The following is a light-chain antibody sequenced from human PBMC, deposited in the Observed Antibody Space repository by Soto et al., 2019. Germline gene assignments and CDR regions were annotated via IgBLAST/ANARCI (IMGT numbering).Light chain of an antibody. Sequence: DIQMTQSPSSVSASVGDRVTITCRASQGISRWLAWYQQNPGKAPKVLIYDASTLQSGVPSRFSGSGSGTDVTLTISTLQPEDFATYYCQQANHFPLTFGGGTKVDLK. J-gene: IGKJ4*01. CDR2: DAS. V-gene: IGKV1-12*01. CDR1: QGISRW. CDR3: QQANHFPLT.